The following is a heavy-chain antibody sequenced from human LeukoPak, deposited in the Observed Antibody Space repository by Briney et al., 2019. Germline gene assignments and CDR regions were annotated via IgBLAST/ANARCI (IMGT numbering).Heavy chain of an antibody. CDR2: IYHSGST. CDR3: ARERGDNWNVGP. CDR1: GYSISSGYY. V-gene: IGHV4-38-2*02. Sequence: PSETLSLTCSVSGYSISSGYYWGWIRQPPGKGLEWIRTIYHSGSTYYNPSLKSRVTISVDTSKNQFSLKLTTVTAADTAVYYCARERGDNWNVGPWGQGTLVTVSS. D-gene: IGHD1-20*01. J-gene: IGHJ5*02.